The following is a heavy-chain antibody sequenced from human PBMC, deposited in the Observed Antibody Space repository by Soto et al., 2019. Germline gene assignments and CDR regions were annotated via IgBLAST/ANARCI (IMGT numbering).Heavy chain of an antibody. J-gene: IGHJ4*02. Sequence: EVQLLESGGNLVQPGGSLRLSCAASGFSFSTYALTWVRQVPGKGLEWVSGISASGATTYYADSVKGRFTISRDNSKNMVDLQMNSLRAEDTAVYYCAREGINSGWFLDSWGQGTQVTVSS. CDR3: AREGINSGWFLDS. V-gene: IGHV3-23*01. CDR1: GFSFSTYA. CDR2: ISASGATT. D-gene: IGHD6-19*01.